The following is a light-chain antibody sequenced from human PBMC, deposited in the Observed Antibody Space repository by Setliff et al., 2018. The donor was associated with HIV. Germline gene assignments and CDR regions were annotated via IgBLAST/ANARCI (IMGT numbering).Light chain of an antibody. CDR1: GSNIGTNT. J-gene: IGLJ1*01. CDR3: QSYDSSLSGSV. CDR2: SNN. Sequence: QSVLTQPPSASGTPGQRVTISCSGSGSNIGTNTVTWYHQLPGTAPKVLIHSNNQRPSGVPDRFSGSKSGTSASLAITGLQAEDEADYYCQSYDSSLSGSVFGTGTKVTVL. V-gene: IGLV1-44*01.